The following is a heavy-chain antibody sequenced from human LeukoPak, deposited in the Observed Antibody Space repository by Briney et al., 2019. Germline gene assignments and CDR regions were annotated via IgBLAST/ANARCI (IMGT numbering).Heavy chain of an antibody. D-gene: IGHD6-19*01. CDR1: GFTFSSYA. J-gene: IGHJ4*02. CDR2: ISGSGGST. V-gene: IGHV3-23*01. CDR3: ATRYSSGWYGGGFDY. Sequence: GGSLRLSCAASGFTFSSYAMSWVRQAPGKGLEWVSAISGSGGSTYYADSVKGRFTISRDNSKNTLYLQMNSLRAEDTAVYYCATRYSSGWYGGGFDYWGQGTLVTVSS.